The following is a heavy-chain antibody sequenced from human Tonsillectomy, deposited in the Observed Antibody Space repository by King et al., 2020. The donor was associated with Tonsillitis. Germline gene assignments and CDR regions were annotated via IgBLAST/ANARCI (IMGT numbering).Heavy chain of an antibody. CDR2: TYYRSKWDN. J-gene: IGHJ6*03. V-gene: IGHV6-1*01. CDR1: GDSVSRSSAA. CDR3: TRKAPSNYMDV. Sequence: VQLQQSGPGLVKPSQTLSLTCVISGDSVSRSSAAWNWIMKSPSRGLEWLGRTYYRSKWDNVYAVSLKSRITINPDTSKNQFSLQLNSVTPEDTAVYYCTRKAPSNYMDVWGKGTTVTVSS.